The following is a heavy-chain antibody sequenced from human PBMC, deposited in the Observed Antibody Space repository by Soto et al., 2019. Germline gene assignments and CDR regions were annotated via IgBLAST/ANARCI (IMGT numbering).Heavy chain of an antibody. V-gene: IGHV4-31*03. D-gene: IGHD3-9*01. CDR2: IYYSGST. CDR1: GGSISSGGYY. J-gene: IGHJ6*02. Sequence: QVQLQESGPGLVKPSQTLSLTCTVSGGSISSGGYYWSWIRQHPGKGLEWIGYIYYSGSTYYNPSLKSRVTISVDTSQNPCSVKLRSVTAADTAVYYCARGGYDILTGYYHSYYYYGMDVWGQGTTVTVSS. CDR3: ARGGYDILTGYYHSYYYYGMDV.